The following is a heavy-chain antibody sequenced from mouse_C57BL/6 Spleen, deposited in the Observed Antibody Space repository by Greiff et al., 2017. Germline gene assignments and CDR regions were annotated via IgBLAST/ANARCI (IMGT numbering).Heavy chain of an antibody. CDR2: IYPGDGDT. CDR3: ARLYGNYYAMDY. D-gene: IGHD2-10*02. CDR1: GYAFSSSW. V-gene: IGHV1-82*01. Sequence: QVQLQQSGPELVKPGASVKISCKASGYAFSSSWMHWVKQRPGKGLEWIGRIYPGDGDTNYNGKFKGKATLTADKSSSTAYMQLSSLTSEDSAVXFCARLYGNYYAMDYWGQGTSVTVSS. J-gene: IGHJ4*01.